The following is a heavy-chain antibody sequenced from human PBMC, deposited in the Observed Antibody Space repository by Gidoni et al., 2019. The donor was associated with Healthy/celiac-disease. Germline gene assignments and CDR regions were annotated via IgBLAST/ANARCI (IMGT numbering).Heavy chain of an antibody. CDR3: ASWNLNDYYDSSGSYYFDY. CDR1: GFTFSSDA. J-gene: IGHJ4*02. D-gene: IGHD3-22*01. Sequence: EVQLLESGGGLVQPGGSLRLSCSASGFTFSSDAMGWGRQAPGKGLEWVSAISGSGGRTYYADSVKGRFTISRDNSKNTLYLQRNSLRAEDTAVYYCASWNLNDYYDSSGSYYFDYWGQGTLVTVSS. V-gene: IGHV3-23*01. CDR2: ISGSGGRT.